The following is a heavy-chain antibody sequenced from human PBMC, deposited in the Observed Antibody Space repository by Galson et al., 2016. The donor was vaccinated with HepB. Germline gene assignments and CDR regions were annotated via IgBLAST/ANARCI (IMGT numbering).Heavy chain of an antibody. CDR2: ISVGGFNI. Sequence: SLRLSCAASGFTFSREAMTWVRQAPGKGLEWVSTISVGGFNINYADSVKDRFTISRDDPKNTLLLQMNGLRADDTALYYCVKDSTNLIGSMDIWGQGTTVTVSS. D-gene: IGHD3-22*01. J-gene: IGHJ6*02. CDR1: GFTFSREA. V-gene: IGHV3-23*01. CDR3: VKDSTNLIGSMDI.